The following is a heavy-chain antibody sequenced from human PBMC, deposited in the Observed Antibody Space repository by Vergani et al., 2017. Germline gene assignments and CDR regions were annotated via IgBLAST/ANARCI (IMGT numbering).Heavy chain of an antibody. CDR2: IIPILGIA. CDR3: AREDSNYGYMDV. J-gene: IGHJ6*03. V-gene: IGHV1-69*04. D-gene: IGHD3-22*01. Sequence: QVQLVQSGAEVKKPGCSVKVSCKASGGTFSSYAISWVRQAPGQGLEWMGRIIPILGIANYAQKFQGRVTITADKSTSTAYMELSSMRSEDTAVYYCAREDSNYGYMDVWGKGTTVTVSS. CDR1: GGTFSSYA.